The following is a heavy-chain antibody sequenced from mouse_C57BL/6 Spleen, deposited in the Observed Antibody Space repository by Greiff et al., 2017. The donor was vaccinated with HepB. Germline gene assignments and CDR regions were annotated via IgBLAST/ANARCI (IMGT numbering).Heavy chain of an antibody. D-gene: IGHD1-1*01. CDR2: IDPSDSYT. CDR1: GYTFTSYW. V-gene: IGHV1-59*01. J-gene: IGHJ2*01. CDR3: ARKITTVVANYFDY. Sequence: QVQLQQPGAELVRPGTSVKLSCKASGYTFTSYWMHWVKQRPGQGLEWIGVIDPSDSYTNYNQKFKGKATLTVDTSSSTAYMQLSSLTSEDSAVYYCARKITTVVANYFDYWGQGTTLTVSS.